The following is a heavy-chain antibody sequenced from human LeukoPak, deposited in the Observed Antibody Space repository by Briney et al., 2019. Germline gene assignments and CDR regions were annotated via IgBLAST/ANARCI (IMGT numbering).Heavy chain of an antibody. CDR1: GFTFSSYS. V-gene: IGHV3-21*01. Sequence: GGSLRLSCAASGFTFSSYSMNWVRQAPGKGLEWVSSISSSSYIYYADSVKGRFTISRDNAKNSLYLQMNSLRAEDTAVYYCARMTGIAAAVNSWGQGTMVTVSS. J-gene: IGHJ3*01. D-gene: IGHD6-13*01. CDR3: ARMTGIAAAVNS. CDR2: ISSSSYI.